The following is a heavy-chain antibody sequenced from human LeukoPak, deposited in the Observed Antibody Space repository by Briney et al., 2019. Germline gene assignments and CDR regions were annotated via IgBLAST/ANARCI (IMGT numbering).Heavy chain of an antibody. CDR3: AREVAAAGGHNWFDP. D-gene: IGHD6-13*01. CDR1: GGSISSYY. J-gene: IGHJ5*02. CDR2: IYYSGST. Sequence: SETLSLTCTASGGSISSYYWSWIRQPPGKGLEWIGYIYYSGSTNYNPSLKSRVTISVDTSKTQFSLKLSSVTAADTAVYYCAREVAAAGGHNWFDPWGQGTLVTVSS. V-gene: IGHV4-59*01.